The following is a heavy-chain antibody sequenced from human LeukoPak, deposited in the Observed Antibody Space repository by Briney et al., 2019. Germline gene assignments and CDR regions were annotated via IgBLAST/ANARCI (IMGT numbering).Heavy chain of an antibody. Sequence: ASVKVSCKASGYTFTAYYMHWVRQAPGQGLEWMGWINPNSGGTNYARKFQGRVTMTRDTSISTAYMELSRLRSDDTAVYYCARGVSGTYRFDYWGQGTLVTVSS. D-gene: IGHD1-26*01. CDR2: INPNSGGT. CDR1: GYTFTAYY. J-gene: IGHJ4*02. V-gene: IGHV1-2*02. CDR3: ARGVSGTYRFDY.